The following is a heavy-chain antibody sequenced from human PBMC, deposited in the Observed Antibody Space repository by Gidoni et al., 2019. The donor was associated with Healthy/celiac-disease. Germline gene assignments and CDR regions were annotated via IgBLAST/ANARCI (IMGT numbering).Heavy chain of an antibody. Sequence: QVQLQESGPGLVKPSETLSLTCTVSGGSISSYYWSWIRQPPGKGLEWIGYIYYSGSTNYNPSLKSRVTISVDTSKNQFSLKLSSVTAADTAVYYCARLGYSYGYSPNFDYWGQGTLVTVSS. D-gene: IGHD5-18*01. CDR1: GGSISSYY. CDR2: IYYSGST. V-gene: IGHV4-59*08. CDR3: ARLGYSYGYSPNFDY. J-gene: IGHJ4*02.